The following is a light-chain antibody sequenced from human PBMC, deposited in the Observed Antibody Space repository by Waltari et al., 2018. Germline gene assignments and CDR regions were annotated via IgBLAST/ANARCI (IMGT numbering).Light chain of an antibody. J-gene: IGKJ1*01. CDR2: AAS. Sequence: DIQLTQSTSSLSASVGDRVSITCRASQSISSSLNWYQQKPGKAPKLLVYAASSLPSGVPSRFIGSGYGTDFTITISRLEPEDFATYYCQPSYSTRWTFGQGTKVEIK. V-gene: IGKV1-39*01. CDR3: QPSYSTRWT. CDR1: QSISSS.